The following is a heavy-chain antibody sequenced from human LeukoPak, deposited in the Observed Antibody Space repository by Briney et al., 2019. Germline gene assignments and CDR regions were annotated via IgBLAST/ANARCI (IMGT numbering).Heavy chain of an antibody. CDR1: GGSISTYY. Sequence: SETLSLTCTVSGGSISTYYWSWIRQPPGRGLEWIGYIYYSGYTNYNPSLKSRVTISVDTSKNQFSLKLSSVTAADTAVYYCARRGYGSGSYYTNNWFDPWGQGTLVTVSS. CDR3: ARRGYGSGSYYTNNWFDP. V-gene: IGHV4-59*12. CDR2: IYYSGYT. J-gene: IGHJ5*02. D-gene: IGHD3-10*01.